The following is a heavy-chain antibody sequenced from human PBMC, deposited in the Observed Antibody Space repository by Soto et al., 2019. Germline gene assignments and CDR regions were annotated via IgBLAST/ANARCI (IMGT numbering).Heavy chain of an antibody. J-gene: IGHJ4*02. D-gene: IGHD3-22*01. CDR1: GYSFANYW. V-gene: IGHV5-51*01. CDR2: IYPSDSDT. Sequence: TGESLKISCSGSGYSFANYWIGWVRQMPGKGLEWMGIIYPSDSDTRYSPSFQGQVTISADKSINTAYLQWNSLKASDTAMYFCARGDSSDYSTATPADYWGQGTLVTVSS. CDR3: ARGDSSDYSTATPADY.